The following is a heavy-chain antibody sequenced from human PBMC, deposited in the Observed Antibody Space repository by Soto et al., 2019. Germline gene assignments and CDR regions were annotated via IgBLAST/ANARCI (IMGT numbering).Heavy chain of an antibody. CDR2: IYPGDSDT. Sequence: PGESLKISCKGSGYSFTSYWIGWVRQMPGKGLEWMGIIYPGDSDTRYSPSFQGQVTISADKSISTAYLQWSSLKASDTAMYYCARHMEHITMVRGVSLRDYYYGMDVWGQGTTVTVSS. CDR1: GYSFTSYW. J-gene: IGHJ6*02. V-gene: IGHV5-51*01. CDR3: ARHMEHITMVRGVSLRDYYYGMDV. D-gene: IGHD3-10*01.